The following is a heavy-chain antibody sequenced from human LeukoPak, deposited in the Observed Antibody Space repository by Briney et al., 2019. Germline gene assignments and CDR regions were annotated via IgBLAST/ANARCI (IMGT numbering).Heavy chain of an antibody. V-gene: IGHV4-39*01. CDR3: ARQDSSGWYGNWYFDL. D-gene: IGHD6-19*01. J-gene: IGHJ2*01. CDR1: GGSISSSSYY. CDR2: IYYSGST. Sequence: SETLSLTCTVSGGSISSSSYYWGWIRQPPGKGLEWIGSIYYSGSTYYNPSLKSRVTISVDTSKNQFSLKLSSVTAADTAVYYCARQDSSGWYGNWYFDLWGRGTLVTVSS.